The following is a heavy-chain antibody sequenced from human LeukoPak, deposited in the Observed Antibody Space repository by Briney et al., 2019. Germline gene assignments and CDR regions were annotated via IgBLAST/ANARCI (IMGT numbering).Heavy chain of an antibody. CDR1: GFTLSNYW. D-gene: IGHD1-1*01. CDR2: INSDGSTT. Sequence: GGSLRLSCAASGFTLSNYWMHWVRQVPGKGLMWVSRINSDGSTTNYADSVKGRFTTSRDNAKNTLYLQMNSLRAEDTAVYYCARRGATTGTTAGMDVWGKGTTVTVSS. J-gene: IGHJ6*04. CDR3: ARRGATTGTTAGMDV. V-gene: IGHV3-74*01.